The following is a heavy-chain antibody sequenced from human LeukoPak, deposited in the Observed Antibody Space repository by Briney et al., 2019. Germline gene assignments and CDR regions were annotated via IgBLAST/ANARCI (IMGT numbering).Heavy chain of an antibody. CDR3: ARETSGTTFGTPPYMDV. CDR1: GFTFSSYS. V-gene: IGHV3-21*01. CDR2: ISSSSSYI. Sequence: GGSLRLSCAASGFTFSSYSMNWVRQAPGKGLEWVSSISSSSSYIYYADSVKGRLTISRDNAKNSLYLQMNSLRAEDTAVYYCARETSGTTFGTPPYMDVWGKGTTVTVSS. D-gene: IGHD3-3*01. J-gene: IGHJ6*03.